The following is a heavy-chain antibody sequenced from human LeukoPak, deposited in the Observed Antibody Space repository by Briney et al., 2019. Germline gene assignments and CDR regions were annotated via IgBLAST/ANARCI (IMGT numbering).Heavy chain of an antibody. CDR1: GGSISSSSYY. CDR3: ARMPYDYVWGSYRTHFDY. V-gene: IGHV4-39*01. Sequence: SETLSLTCTVSGGSISSSSYYWGWIRQPPGTGLEWIGSIYYSGSTYYNPSLKSRVTISVDTSKNQFSLKLSSVTAADTAVYYCARMPYDYVWGSYRTHFDYWGQGTLVTVSS. D-gene: IGHD3-16*02. CDR2: IYYSGST. J-gene: IGHJ4*02.